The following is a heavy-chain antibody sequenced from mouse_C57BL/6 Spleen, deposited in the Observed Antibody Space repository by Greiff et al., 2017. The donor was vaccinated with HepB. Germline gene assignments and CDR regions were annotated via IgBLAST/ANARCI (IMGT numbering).Heavy chain of an antibody. J-gene: IGHJ4*01. Sequence: EVKVEESGGGLVQPGGSMKLSCAASGFTFSDAWMDWVRQSPEKGLEWVAEIRNKANNHATYYAESVKGRFTISRDDSKSSVYLQMNSLRAEDTGIYYCTRPGYDYGYYAMDYWGQGTSVTVSS. CDR2: IRNKANNHAT. CDR1: GFTFSDAW. CDR3: TRPGYDYGYYAMDY. V-gene: IGHV6-6*01. D-gene: IGHD2-4*01.